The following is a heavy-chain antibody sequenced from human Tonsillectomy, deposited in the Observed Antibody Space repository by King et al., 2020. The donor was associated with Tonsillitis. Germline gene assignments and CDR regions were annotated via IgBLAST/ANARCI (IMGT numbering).Heavy chain of an antibody. CDR3: ASDRGIVVVVAGGDY. CDR2: ISAYNGDT. CDR1: GYSFTSYG. Sequence: QLVQSGAAVKKPGASVKVSCKASGYSFTSYGISWVRQAPGQGLEWMGWISAYNGDTNYAQKLPDRITMTTYTSTSTAYMELRSLRSDDTAVYYCASDRGIVVVVAGGDYWGQGTLVTVSS. J-gene: IGHJ4*02. V-gene: IGHV1-18*01. D-gene: IGHD2-15*01.